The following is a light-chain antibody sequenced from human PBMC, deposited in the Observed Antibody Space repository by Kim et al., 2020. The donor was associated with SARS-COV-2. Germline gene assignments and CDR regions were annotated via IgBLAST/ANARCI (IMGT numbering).Light chain of an antibody. CDR1: QDISKN. CDR3: QQYQGYPGT. V-gene: IGKV1-16*02. J-gene: IGKJ5*01. Sequence: ASVGDRVTMTCRASQDISKNLVWFQQKPGKAPRPLIYAASRLQSGVPTNFSGSGSGTDFTLTISSLQPEDVATYYCQQYQGYPGTFGQGTRLDIK. CDR2: AAS.